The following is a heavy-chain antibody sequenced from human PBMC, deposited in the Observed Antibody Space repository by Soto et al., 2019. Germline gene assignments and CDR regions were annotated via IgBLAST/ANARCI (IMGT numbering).Heavy chain of an antibody. J-gene: IGHJ6*02. Sequence: SETLSLTCAVYGGSFSGYYWSWIRQPPGKGLEWIGEINHSGSTNYNPSLKSRVTISVDTSKNQFSLKLSSVTAADTAVYYCARGGLWLVKGGSYYYYGMDVWGQGTTVTVSS. V-gene: IGHV4-34*01. CDR1: GGSFSGYY. CDR3: ARGGLWLVKGGSYYYYGMDV. CDR2: INHSGST. D-gene: IGHD6-19*01.